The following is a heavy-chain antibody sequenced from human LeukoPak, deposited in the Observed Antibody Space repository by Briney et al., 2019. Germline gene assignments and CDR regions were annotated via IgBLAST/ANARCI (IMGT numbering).Heavy chain of an antibody. J-gene: IGHJ6*02. CDR2: IGSSSSYI. V-gene: IGHV3-21*01. D-gene: IGHD2-2*01. Sequence: PGGSLRLSCAASGFTFSSYSMNWVRQAPGKGLEWVSSIGSSSSYIYYADSVKGRFTISRDNAKNSLYLQMNSLRAEDTAVYYCAREWLPAASLDVWGQGTTVTVSS. CDR3: AREWLPAASLDV. CDR1: GFTFSSYS.